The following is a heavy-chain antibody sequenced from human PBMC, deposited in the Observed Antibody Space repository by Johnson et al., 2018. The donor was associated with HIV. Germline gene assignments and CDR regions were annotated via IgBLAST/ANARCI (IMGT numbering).Heavy chain of an antibody. CDR3: ARAVGGSYHDAFDS. J-gene: IGHJ3*02. CDR1: GYTFSSYA. V-gene: IGHV3-30*14. CDR2: ISYDGSNK. Sequence: QVQLVESGGGVVRPGGSLTLPCVASGYTFSSYAMHWVRQAPGKGLEWVAVISYDGSNKYYADSVKGRFTISRDNSKNTLYLQMNSLRAEDTAVYYCARAVGGSYHDAFDSWGQGTMVTVSS. D-gene: IGHD1-26*01.